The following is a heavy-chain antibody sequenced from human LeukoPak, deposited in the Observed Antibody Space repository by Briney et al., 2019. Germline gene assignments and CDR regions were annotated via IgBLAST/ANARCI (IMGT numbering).Heavy chain of an antibody. D-gene: IGHD6-6*01. CDR2: IYTSGST. Sequence: SETLSLTCTVSGVSISSYYWSWIRQPPGKGLEWIGNIYTSGSTDYNPSLKSRVTISVDTSKNQISLRLSSVTAADTAVYYCARRSSSSSYYDYYYMDVWGKGTTVTVSS. CDR3: ARRSSSSSYYDYYYMDV. CDR1: GVSISSYY. J-gene: IGHJ6*03. V-gene: IGHV4-4*09.